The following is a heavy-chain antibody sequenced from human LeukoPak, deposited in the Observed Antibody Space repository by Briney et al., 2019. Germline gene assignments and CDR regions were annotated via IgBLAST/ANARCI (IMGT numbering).Heavy chain of an antibody. CDR2: ISSSADST. J-gene: IGHJ4*02. CDR3: AKPLEKYTYGGNFDY. Sequence: GGSLRLSCEASGFTFSSYAMSRVRQAPGKGLAWVSVISSSADSTYYADSVKGRFTISRDNSKNTLYLQMNNLRAEDTAVYYCAKPLEKYTYGGNFDYWGQGLLVTVSS. CDR1: GFTFSSYA. D-gene: IGHD4-23*01. V-gene: IGHV3-23*01.